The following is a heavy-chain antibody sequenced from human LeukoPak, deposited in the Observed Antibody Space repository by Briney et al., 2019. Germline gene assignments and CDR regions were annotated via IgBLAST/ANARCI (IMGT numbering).Heavy chain of an antibody. D-gene: IGHD4-17*01. CDR2: ISYDGSNK. J-gene: IGHJ4*02. CDR1: YG. V-gene: IGHV3-30*03. CDR3: XXXXXGXSFDY. Sequence: YGXHWVRQAPGXGLEWVAVISYDGSNKYYADSVXGRFTISRXXXKNTLYLQMNSLRAEDTDVYYXXXXXXGXSFDYWGQGTLVTVSS.